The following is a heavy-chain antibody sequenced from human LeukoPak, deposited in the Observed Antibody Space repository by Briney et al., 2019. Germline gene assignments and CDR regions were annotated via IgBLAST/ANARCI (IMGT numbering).Heavy chain of an antibody. D-gene: IGHD3-10*01. CDR2: MKPNSGNT. V-gene: IGHV1-8*01. CDR3: ARGDYGSGSDY. J-gene: IGHJ4*02. Sequence: ASVTDSCKASGYTFTSYDINWVRQATGKGLEWMGWMKPNSGNTGYAQKFQGRVTMTRNTSISTAYMELSSLRSEDTAVYYCARGDYGSGSDYWGQGTLVTVSS. CDR1: GYTFTSYD.